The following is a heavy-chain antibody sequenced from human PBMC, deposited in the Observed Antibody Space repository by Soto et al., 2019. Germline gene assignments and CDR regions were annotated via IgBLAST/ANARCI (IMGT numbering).Heavy chain of an antibody. Sequence: GASVKVSCKASGYTFTSYDINWVRQATGQGLEWMGWMNPNSGNTGYAQKFQGRVTMTRNTSISTAYMELSSLRSEDTAVYYCARGHGATIFGVVNLPFDPWGQGTLVTVSS. D-gene: IGHD3-3*01. CDR2: MNPNSGNT. J-gene: IGHJ5*02. V-gene: IGHV1-8*01. CDR1: GYTFTSYD. CDR3: ARGHGATIFGVVNLPFDP.